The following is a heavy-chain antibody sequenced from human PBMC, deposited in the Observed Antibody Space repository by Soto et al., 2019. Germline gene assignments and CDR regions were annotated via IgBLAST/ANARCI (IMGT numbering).Heavy chain of an antibody. V-gene: IGHV5-51*01. CDR3: ARQVVSAIDYNYDVMDV. CDR2: IYPGDSDT. Sequence: GESLKISCKGSGYSFTSYWIGWVRQMPGKGLEWMGIIYPGDSDTRYSLSFQGQVTISADKSISTAYLQWSSLKASDTAMYYCARQVVSAIDYNYDVMDVWGQGTTVTVSS. D-gene: IGHD2-21*02. J-gene: IGHJ6*02. CDR1: GYSFTSYW.